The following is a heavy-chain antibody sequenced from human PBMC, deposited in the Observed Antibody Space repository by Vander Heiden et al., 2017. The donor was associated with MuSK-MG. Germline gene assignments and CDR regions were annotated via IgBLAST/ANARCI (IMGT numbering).Heavy chain of an antibody. J-gene: IGHJ5*02. Sequence: EVQLVESGGGLVQPGGSLRLSCAASGFPFSSYNMNWVRQAPGKGLEWVSYISSSSTSIYYADSVRGRFTISRDNAKNSIYPQMDSLRAEDTAVYYCAAEPAPWGQGTLVTVSS. CDR2: ISSSSTSI. V-gene: IGHV3-48*01. CDR3: AAEPAP. CDR1: GFPFSSYN.